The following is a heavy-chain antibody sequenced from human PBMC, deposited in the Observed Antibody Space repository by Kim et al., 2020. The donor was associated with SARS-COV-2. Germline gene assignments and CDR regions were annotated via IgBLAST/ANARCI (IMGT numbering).Heavy chain of an antibody. D-gene: IGHD1-7*01. J-gene: IGHJ6*02. CDR3: ARDIDNWNYERWGSNGMDV. Sequence: GGSLRLSCAASGFTFSSYGMHWVRQAPGKGLEWVAVIWYDGSNKYYADSVKGRFTISRDNSKNTLYLQMNSLRAEDTAVYYCARDIDNWNYERWGSNGMDVWGQGTTVTVSS. CDR2: IWYDGSNK. V-gene: IGHV3-33*01. CDR1: GFTFSSYG.